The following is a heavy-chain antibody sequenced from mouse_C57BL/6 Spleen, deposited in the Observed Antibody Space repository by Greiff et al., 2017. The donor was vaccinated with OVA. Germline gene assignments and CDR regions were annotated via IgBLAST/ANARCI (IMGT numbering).Heavy chain of an antibody. CDR2: IYPGDGDT. V-gene: IGHV1-82*01. CDR1: GYAFSSSW. Sequence: VQLQQSGPELVKPGASVKISCKASGYAFSSSWMNWVKQRPGKGLEWIGRIYPGDGDTNYNGTFKGKATLTADKSSSTAYMQLSSLTSEDSAVYFCGRLGSSGPFDYWGQGTTLTVSS. J-gene: IGHJ2*01. CDR3: GRLGSSGPFDY. D-gene: IGHD3-2*02.